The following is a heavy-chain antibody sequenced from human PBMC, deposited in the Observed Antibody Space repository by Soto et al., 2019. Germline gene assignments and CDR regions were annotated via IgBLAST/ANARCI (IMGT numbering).Heavy chain of an antibody. Sequence: PGGSLRLSCAASGFIFSSYNMNWVRQAPGKGPEYVSSISTNGGSTHYADSVKGRFTTSRDNSKNTHYLQMSSQRADDTAVYYCVKGEYYYDSSGYYPFDYWGQGTLVTVSS. CDR3: VKGEYYYDSSGYYPFDY. D-gene: IGHD3-22*01. CDR2: ISTNGGST. CDR1: GFIFSSYN. V-gene: IGHV3-64D*06. J-gene: IGHJ4*02.